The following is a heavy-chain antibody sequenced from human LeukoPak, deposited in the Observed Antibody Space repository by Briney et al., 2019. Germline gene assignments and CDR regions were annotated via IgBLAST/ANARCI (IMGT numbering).Heavy chain of an antibody. Sequence: GGSLRLSCAASGFTFSSYAMSWVRQAPGKGLEWVSAISGSGGSTYYADSVKGRFTISRDNSKNTLYLQMNSPRAEDTAVYYCAPSSGYSTLIDYWGQGTLVTVSS. D-gene: IGHD3-22*01. CDR1: GFTFSSYA. CDR2: ISGSGGST. V-gene: IGHV3-23*01. J-gene: IGHJ4*02. CDR3: APSSGYSTLIDY.